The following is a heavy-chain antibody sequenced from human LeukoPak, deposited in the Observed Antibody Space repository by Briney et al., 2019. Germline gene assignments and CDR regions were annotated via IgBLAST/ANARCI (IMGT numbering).Heavy chain of an antibody. CDR1: GGSVSSGDYY. Sequence: SETLSLTCTVSGGSVSSGDYYWSWIRQPPGQGLEWIGHIYDSGTTSYNPSLKSRLTISVDTSKNQFSLRLSSVTAADTAVYYCASIAVVTGAIDYWGQGTLVTVSS. CDR2: IYDSGTT. V-gene: IGHV4-30-4*01. D-gene: IGHD2-2*01. J-gene: IGHJ4*02. CDR3: ASIAVVTGAIDY.